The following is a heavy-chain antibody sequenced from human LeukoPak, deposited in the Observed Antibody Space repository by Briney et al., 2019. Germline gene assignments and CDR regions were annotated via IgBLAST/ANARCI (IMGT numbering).Heavy chain of an antibody. D-gene: IGHD2-8*01. CDR1: GFTFSSYG. CDR3: AREGTRGVTFDY. CDR2: IRYDGSNK. V-gene: IGHV3-30*02. Sequence: GGSLRLSCAASGFTFSSYGMHWVRQAPGKGLEWVAFIRYDGSNKYYADSVKGRFTISRDNSKNTLYLQMNSLRAEDTAVYYCAREGTRGVTFDYWGQGTLVTVSS. J-gene: IGHJ4*02.